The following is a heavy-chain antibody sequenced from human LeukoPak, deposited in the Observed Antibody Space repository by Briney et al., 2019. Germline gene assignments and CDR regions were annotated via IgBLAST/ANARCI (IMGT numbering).Heavy chain of an antibody. V-gene: IGHV3-30*02. D-gene: IGHD3-3*01. CDR1: GFTSSRYG. J-gene: IGHJ3*02. Sequence: GGSLRLSCAASGFTSSRYGMHWVRQAPGKGLEWVTFIHYDGSNKYYADSVKGRFTISRDSSENTLYLQMNSLTAEDTAVYYCAKANDFWSGPDAFDIWGQGTMVTVSS. CDR3: AKANDFWSGPDAFDI. CDR2: IHYDGSNK.